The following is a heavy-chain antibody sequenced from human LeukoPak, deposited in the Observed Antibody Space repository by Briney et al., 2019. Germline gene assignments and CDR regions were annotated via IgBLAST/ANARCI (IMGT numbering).Heavy chain of an antibody. V-gene: IGHV3-7*01. CDR2: IKEDGSEK. J-gene: IGHJ4*02. CDR1: GFTFSSYW. Sequence: GGSLRLSCEASGFTFSSYWMNWVRQAPGKGLEWVANIKEDGSEKNYVDSVKGRFTISRDNSKNTLYLQMNSLRAEDTAVYYCAKSQLYYYDSSGYSSYFDYWGQGTLVTVSS. D-gene: IGHD3-22*01. CDR3: AKSQLYYYDSSGYSSYFDY.